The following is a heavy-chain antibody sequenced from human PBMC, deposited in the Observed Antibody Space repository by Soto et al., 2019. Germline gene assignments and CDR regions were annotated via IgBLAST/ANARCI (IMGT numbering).Heavy chain of an antibody. V-gene: IGHV4-39*01. CDR3: ARQYNSAVATTLYYFDY. CDR2: IYYSGST. CDR1: GGSISSSSYY. Sequence: PSETLSLTCTVSGGSISSSSYYWGWIRQPPGKGLEWIGSIYYSGSTYYNPSLKSRVTISVDTSKNQFSLKLSSVTAADTAVYYCARQYNSAVATTLYYFDYWGQGTLVTVSS. J-gene: IGHJ4*02. D-gene: IGHD5-12*01.